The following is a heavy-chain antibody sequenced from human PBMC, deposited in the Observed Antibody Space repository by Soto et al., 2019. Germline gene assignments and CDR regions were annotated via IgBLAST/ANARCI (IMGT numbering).Heavy chain of an antibody. V-gene: IGHV1-18*01. CDR1: GYTFTSYG. J-gene: IGHJ6*02. Sequence: APVKVSCKASGYTFTSYGISWVRQAPGQGLEWMGWISAYNGNTNYAQKLQGRVTMTTDTSTSTAYMELRSLRSDDTAVYYCATLGVTMVRGVITTYGMDVWGQGTTVTVSS. CDR2: ISAYNGNT. D-gene: IGHD3-10*01. CDR3: ATLGVTMVRGVITTYGMDV.